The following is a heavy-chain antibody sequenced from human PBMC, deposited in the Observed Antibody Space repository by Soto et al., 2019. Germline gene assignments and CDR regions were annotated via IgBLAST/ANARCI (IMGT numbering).Heavy chain of an antibody. CDR3: ARRSQFWGGYYYYYGMDV. Sequence: GESLKISCKGSGYSFTSYWIGWVRQMPGKGLEWMGIIYPGDSDTRYSPSFQGQVTISADKSISTAYLQWSSLKAPDTAMYYCARRSQFWGGYYYYYGMDVWGQGTTVTVSS. V-gene: IGHV5-51*01. CDR2: IYPGDSDT. CDR1: GYSFTSYW. D-gene: IGHD7-27*01. J-gene: IGHJ6*02.